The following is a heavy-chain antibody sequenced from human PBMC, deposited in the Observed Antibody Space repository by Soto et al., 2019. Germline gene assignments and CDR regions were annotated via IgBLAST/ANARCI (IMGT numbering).Heavy chain of an antibody. CDR1: GGSISSSSYY. Sequence: TLSLTCTVSGGSISSSSYYWGWIRQPPGKGLEWIGTIYYSGSTYYNPSLKSRVTISVDTSKNQFSLKLSSVTAADTAVYYCAKQNSWGGSPQYWGQGTLVTVSS. J-gene: IGHJ4*02. V-gene: IGHV4-39*01. D-gene: IGHD3-16*01. CDR2: IYYSGST. CDR3: AKQNSWGGSPQY.